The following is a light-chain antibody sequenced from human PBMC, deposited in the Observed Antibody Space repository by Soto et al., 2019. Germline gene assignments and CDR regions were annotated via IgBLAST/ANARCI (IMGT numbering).Light chain of an antibody. CDR1: QSVSSY. V-gene: IGKV3-11*01. Sequence: EIVLTQSPATLSLSPGERATLSCRASQSVSSYLAWYQQKPGQAPRLLIYDASNRATGIPARFSGSGSGTDFTLTISSLETEDFAVYYCQQRSNWPPLYTFGQGTKLEI. J-gene: IGKJ2*01. CDR3: QQRSNWPPLYT. CDR2: DAS.